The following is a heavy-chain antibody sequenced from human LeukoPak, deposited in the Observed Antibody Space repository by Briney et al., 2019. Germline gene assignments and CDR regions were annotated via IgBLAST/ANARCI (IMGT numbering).Heavy chain of an antibody. CDR1: GGSFSGYY. D-gene: IGHD2-2*01. V-gene: IGHV4-34*01. Sequence: SETLSLTCAVYGGSFSGYYWSWIRQPPGKGLEWIGEINHSGSTNYNPSLKSRVTISVDTSKNQFSLKLSSVTAADTAVYYCXXXXVVPALTLDYWGQGTLVTVSS. J-gene: IGHJ4*02. CDR2: INHSGST. CDR3: XXXXVVPALTLDY.